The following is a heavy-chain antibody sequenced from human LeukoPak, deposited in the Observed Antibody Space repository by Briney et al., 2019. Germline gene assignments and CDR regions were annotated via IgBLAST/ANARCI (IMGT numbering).Heavy chain of an antibody. CDR2: ISWNSGSI. V-gene: IGHV3-9*03. D-gene: IGHD2-2*01. J-gene: IGHJ4*02. Sequence: PGGSLRLSCAASGFTFDDYAMHWVRQAPGKGLEWVSGISWNSGSIGYADSVKGRFTISRDNAKNSLYLQMNSLRAEDMALYYCAKGCSSTSCPPDYWGQGTLVTVSS. CDR1: GFTFDDYA. CDR3: AKGCSSTSCPPDY.